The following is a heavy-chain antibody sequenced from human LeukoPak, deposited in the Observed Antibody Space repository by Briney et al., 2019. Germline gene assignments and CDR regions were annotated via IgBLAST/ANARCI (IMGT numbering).Heavy chain of an antibody. D-gene: IGHD3-10*01. J-gene: IGHJ4*02. CDR3: AREAVSGSYSPY. Sequence: GGSLRLSCAASGFTFSSSSMNWVRQAPGKGLEWVSHISTGSNNIYYADSVKGRFTISRDDAKNSVYLQMNSLRADDTAVYYCAREAVSGSYSPYWGQGTQVTVSS. CDR1: GFTFSSSS. V-gene: IGHV3-48*04. CDR2: ISTGSNNI.